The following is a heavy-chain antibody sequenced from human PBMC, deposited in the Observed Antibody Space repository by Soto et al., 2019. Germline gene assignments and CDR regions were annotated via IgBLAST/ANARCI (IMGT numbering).Heavy chain of an antibody. Sequence: QVQLVESGGGVVQPGRSLRLSCAASGFTFSSYGMHWVRQAPGKGLEWVAVISYDGSNKYYADSVKGRFTISRDNSKNTLYLQMNSLRAEDTAVYYCAKDRYSSSWFYGMDVWGQGTTVTVSS. CDR1: GFTFSSYG. J-gene: IGHJ6*02. D-gene: IGHD6-13*01. V-gene: IGHV3-30*18. CDR3: AKDRYSSSWFYGMDV. CDR2: ISYDGSNK.